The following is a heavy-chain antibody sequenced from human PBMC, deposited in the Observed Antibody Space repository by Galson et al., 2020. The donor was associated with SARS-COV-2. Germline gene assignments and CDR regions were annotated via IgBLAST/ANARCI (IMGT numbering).Heavy chain of an antibody. J-gene: IGHJ6*02. V-gene: IGHV3-23*01. CDR1: GFTISSYA. CDR3: AKDKASRLYYYGSGLNYGMDV. CDR2: MSGSGGST. Sequence: GVSLRLSCAASGFTISSYAMSWVRQAPAKGLEWVSAMSGSGGSTYYADSVKGRFTISRDNSKNTLYLQMNSLRAEDTAVYYCAKDKASRLYYYGSGLNYGMDVWGQGTTVTVSS. D-gene: IGHD3-10*01.